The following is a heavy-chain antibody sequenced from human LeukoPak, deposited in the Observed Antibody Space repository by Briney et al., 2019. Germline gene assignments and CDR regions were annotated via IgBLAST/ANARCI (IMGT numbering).Heavy chain of an antibody. CDR3: AKDLAVGTSPRVYAFDV. V-gene: IGHV3-9*01. CDR1: GFTFSDYA. J-gene: IGHJ3*01. CDR2: SSWNSGTI. D-gene: IGHD1/OR15-1a*01. Sequence: PGRSLRLSCAASGFTFSDYAMHWVRHVPGKGLEWVGGSSWNSGTIAYGESVKGRATISGDNARNSLYLEVNSLRVEDTALYYCAKDLAVGTSPRVYAFDVWGQGSLVTVSS.